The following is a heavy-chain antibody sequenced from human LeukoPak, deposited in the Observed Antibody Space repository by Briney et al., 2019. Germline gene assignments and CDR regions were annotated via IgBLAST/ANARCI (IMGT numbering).Heavy chain of an antibody. CDR1: GGSISSYY. Sequence: SGTLSLTCTVSGGSISSYYWSWIRQPPGKGLEWIGYIYYSGSTNYNPSLKSRVTISVDTSKNQFSLKLSSVTAADTAVYYCARIGYYGSGVWGQGTLVTVSS. J-gene: IGHJ4*02. CDR3: ARIGYYGSGV. D-gene: IGHD3-10*01. V-gene: IGHV4-59*08. CDR2: IYYSGST.